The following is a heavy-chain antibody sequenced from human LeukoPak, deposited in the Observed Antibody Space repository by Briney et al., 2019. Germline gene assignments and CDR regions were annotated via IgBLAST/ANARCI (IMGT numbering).Heavy chain of an antibody. CDR1: GFTFSSYA. J-gene: IGHJ5*02. CDR3: AKETVWFGELGPSYNWFDP. Sequence: AGSLTLSCAASGFTFSSYAMSWVRQAQGKGLEWVSAISGSGGSTYYADSVKGRFTISRDNSKNTLYLQMNSLRAEDTAVYYCAKETVWFGELGPSYNWFDPWGQGTLVTVSS. D-gene: IGHD3-10*01. V-gene: IGHV3-23*01. CDR2: ISGSGGST.